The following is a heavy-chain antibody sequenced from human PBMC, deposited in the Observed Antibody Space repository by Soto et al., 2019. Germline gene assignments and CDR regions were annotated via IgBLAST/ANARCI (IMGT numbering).Heavy chain of an antibody. V-gene: IGHV3-53*01. Sequence: GGSLRLSCAASGFTVSSNYMSWVRQAPGKGLEWVSVIYSGGSTYYADSVKGRFTISRDNSKNTLYLQMNSLRAEDTAVYYCARDLAFGVVTSPNYYYGMDVWGQGTTVTVSS. D-gene: IGHD3-3*01. CDR2: IYSGGST. CDR1: GFTVSSNY. J-gene: IGHJ6*02. CDR3: ARDLAFGVVTSPNYYYGMDV.